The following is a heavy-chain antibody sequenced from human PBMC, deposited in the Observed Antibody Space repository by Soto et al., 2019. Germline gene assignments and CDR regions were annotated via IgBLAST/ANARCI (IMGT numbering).Heavy chain of an antibody. D-gene: IGHD3-3*01. J-gene: IGHJ3*02. V-gene: IGHV3-7*01. CDR1: GITFSNYW. CDR3: ARDQDDSSDAFDI. Sequence: GGSLRLSCAASGITFSNYWMTWVRQAPGKGLEWVANKKQDGSEKYYVDYVKGRFTISRDNAKNSLYLQMNSLRAVDTVVYYCARDQDDSSDAFDIWGQGTMVTVSS. CDR2: KKQDGSEK.